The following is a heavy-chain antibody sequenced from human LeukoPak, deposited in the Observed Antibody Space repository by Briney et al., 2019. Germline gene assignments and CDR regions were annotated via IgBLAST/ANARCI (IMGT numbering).Heavy chain of an antibody. D-gene: IGHD3-10*01. V-gene: IGHV4-4*07. Sequence: PSEILSLTCTVSGGSISSYYWSWIRQPAGKGLEWIGRIYTSGSTNYNPSLKSRVTMSVDTSKNQFSLKLSSVTAADTAVYYCARDQGEGSGSYYMIVEGFDPWGQGTLVTVSS. CDR2: IYTSGST. CDR1: GGSISSYY. J-gene: IGHJ5*02. CDR3: ARDQGEGSGSYYMIVEGFDP.